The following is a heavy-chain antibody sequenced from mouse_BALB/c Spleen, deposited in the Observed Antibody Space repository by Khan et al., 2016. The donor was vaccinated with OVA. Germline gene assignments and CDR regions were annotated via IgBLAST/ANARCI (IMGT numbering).Heavy chain of an antibody. Sequence: VQLKESGPGLVKPSQSLSLTCTVTGYSITSDYAWNWIRQFPGNKLEWMGYISSSGSTNYNPALKSRISITRDTSKNQFFLQLNSVPTEDTATYYCARDGSRYNYAMDYWGQGTSVTVSS. V-gene: IGHV3-2*02. J-gene: IGHJ4*01. CDR3: ARDGSRYNYAMDY. CDR2: ISSSGST. CDR1: GYSITSDYA. D-gene: IGHD2-3*01.